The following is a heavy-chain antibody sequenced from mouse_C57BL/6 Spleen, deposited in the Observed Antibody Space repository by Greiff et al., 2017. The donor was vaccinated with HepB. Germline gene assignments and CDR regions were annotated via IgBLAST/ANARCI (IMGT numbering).Heavy chain of an antibody. J-gene: IGHJ2*01. CDR3: RITSVVATGDY. CDR2: IDPANGNT. D-gene: IGHD1-1*01. CDR1: GFTIKNTY. Sequence: VQLQQSVAELVRPGASVKLSCTASGFTIKNTYMHWVKQRPEQGLEWIGRIDPANGNTKYAPKFQGKATMTADTSSNTAYLQLSSLTSEDTAIYYCRITSVVATGDYWGHGTTLTVAS. V-gene: IGHV14-3*01.